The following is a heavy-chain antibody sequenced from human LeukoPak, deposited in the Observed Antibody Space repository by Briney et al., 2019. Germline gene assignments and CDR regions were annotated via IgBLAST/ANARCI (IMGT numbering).Heavy chain of an antibody. CDR3: WDTNWNGDWDY. Sequence: PGGSLRLSCAASGFTFSNAWMHWVRQAPGKGLEWVGRIKSKAHGGTTDYAAPVKGRFTISRDDSKNTLYLQMNSLKTEDTAVYYCWDTNWNGDWDYWGQETLVTVSS. D-gene: IGHD1-1*01. CDR2: IKSKAHGGTT. CDR1: GFTFSNAW. J-gene: IGHJ4*02. V-gene: IGHV3-15*01.